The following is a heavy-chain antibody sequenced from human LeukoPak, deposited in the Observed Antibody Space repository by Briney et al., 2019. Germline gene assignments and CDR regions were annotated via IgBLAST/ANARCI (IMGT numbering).Heavy chain of an antibody. D-gene: IGHD3-22*01. Sequence: ASVKVSCKASGYTFTSYYMHWVRQAPGQGLEWMGRINPNSGGTNYAQKFQGRVTMTRDTSISTAYMGLSRLRSDDTAVYYCARDHYYDSSGYYYWGQGTLVTVSS. J-gene: IGHJ4*02. V-gene: IGHV1-2*06. CDR3: ARDHYYDSSGYYY. CDR1: GYTFTSYY. CDR2: INPNSGGT.